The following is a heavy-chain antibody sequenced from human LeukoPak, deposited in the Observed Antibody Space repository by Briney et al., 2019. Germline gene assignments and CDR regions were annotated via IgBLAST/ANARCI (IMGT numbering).Heavy chain of an antibody. CDR1: GGSISSSGSY. CDR3: ARGISSWTY. CDR2: IYYSGNT. J-gene: IGHJ4*02. V-gene: IGHV4-39*07. Sequence: PSETLSLTCTVSGGSISSSGSYWGWIRQPPGKGLEWIGSIYYSGNTYNPSLKSRVTISVDTSKNQFSLNLTSVTAADTAVYYCARGISSWTYWGQGTLVTVSS. D-gene: IGHD6-13*01.